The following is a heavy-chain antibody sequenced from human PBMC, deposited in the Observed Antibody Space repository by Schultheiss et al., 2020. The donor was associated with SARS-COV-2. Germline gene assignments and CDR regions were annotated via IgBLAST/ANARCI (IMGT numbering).Heavy chain of an antibody. D-gene: IGHD1-1*01. J-gene: IGHJ4*02. CDR3: ARDRGNNWNAGPFDY. Sequence: SETLSLTCAVYGGSFSGYYWSWIRQPPGKGLEWIGEINHSGSTNYNPSLKSRVTISVDTSKNQFSLKLSSVTAADTALYYCARDRGNNWNAGPFDYWGQGTLVTVSS. CDR2: INHSGST. CDR1: GGSFSGYY. V-gene: IGHV4-34*01.